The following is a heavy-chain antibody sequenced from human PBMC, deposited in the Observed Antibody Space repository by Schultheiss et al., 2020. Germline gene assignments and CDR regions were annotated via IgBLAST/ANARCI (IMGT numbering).Heavy chain of an antibody. CDR1: GFTFSSYS. CDR3: ARGWTGTYYYYMDV. CDR2: ISSSSSYI. D-gene: IGHD1-1*01. J-gene: IGHJ6*03. V-gene: IGHV3-21*01. Sequence: GGSLRLSCAASGFTFSSYSMNWVRQAPGKGLEWVSSISSSSSYIYYADSVKGRFTISRDNAKNSLYLQMNSLRAEDTAVYYCARGWTGTYYYYMDVWGKGTTVTGYS.